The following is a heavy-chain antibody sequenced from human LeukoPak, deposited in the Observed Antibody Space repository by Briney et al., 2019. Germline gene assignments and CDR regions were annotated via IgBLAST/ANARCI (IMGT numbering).Heavy chain of an antibody. CDR1: GFTFSNAW. CDR2: IKSKTDGGTT. D-gene: IGHD5/OR15-5a*01. V-gene: IGHV3-15*01. J-gene: IGHJ4*02. Sequence: GGSLRLSCVASGFTFSNAWMSWVRQAPGKGLEWVGRIKSKTDGGTTDYAAPVRGRFTISRDDSKNTLYLYMNSLKTEDTAVYYCTTSTPFQDDYWGQGTLVTVSS. CDR3: TTSTPFQDDY.